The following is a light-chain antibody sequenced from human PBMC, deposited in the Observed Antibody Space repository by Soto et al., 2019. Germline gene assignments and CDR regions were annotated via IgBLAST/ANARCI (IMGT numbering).Light chain of an antibody. CDR3: QQYDT. CDR1: QSVRSNY. CDR2: GAT. J-gene: IGKJ2*01. V-gene: IGKV3-20*01. Sequence: EIVLTQSPGTLSLSPGERATLSCRASQSVRSNYLAWFQQKPGQAPRLLIYGATSRATGTPVRFSGSGSGTDFTLSISRLEPEDFAVYYCQQYDTFGQGTKLEIK.